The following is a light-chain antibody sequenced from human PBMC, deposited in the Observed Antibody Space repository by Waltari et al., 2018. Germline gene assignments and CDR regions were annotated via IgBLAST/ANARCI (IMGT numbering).Light chain of an antibody. V-gene: IGLV7-43*01. CDR1: TGAVTSGFY. CDR2: STN. CDR3: LLYYGGAQV. J-gene: IGLJ3*02. Sequence: QTVVTQEPSLTVSPGGTVTLTCASSTGAVTSGFYPSWFQQKPGQPPRALIYSTNKTHSLTPARFSGLLLGGKAALTLSGVQVEDEAEYYGLLYYGGAQVFGGGTKLTVL.